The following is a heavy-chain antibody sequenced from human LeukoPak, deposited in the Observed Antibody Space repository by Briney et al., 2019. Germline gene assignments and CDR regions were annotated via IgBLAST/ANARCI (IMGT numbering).Heavy chain of an antibody. CDR1: GFTFSDSG. J-gene: IGHJ4*02. CDR3: TRYGDYPFDY. D-gene: IGHD2-21*01. V-gene: IGHV3-73*01. Sequence: GRSLRLSCAASGFTFSDSGMRWVRQASGKGLEWVGRIRSKANSYATAYAASVKGRFTISRDDSKNTAYLQMNSLKTEDTAVYYCTRYGDYPFDYWGQGTLVTVSS. CDR2: IRSKANSYAT.